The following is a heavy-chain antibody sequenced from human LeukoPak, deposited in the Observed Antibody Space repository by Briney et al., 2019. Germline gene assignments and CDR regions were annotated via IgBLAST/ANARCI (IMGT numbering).Heavy chain of an antibody. D-gene: IGHD2-21*01. Sequence: SETLSLTCAVYGGSFSGYYWSWIRQPPGKGLEWIGEINHSGSTNYNPSLKSRVTISVDTSKNQFSLKLSSVTAADTAVYYCARRPGIRRWFDPWGQGTLVTVSS. J-gene: IGHJ5*02. V-gene: IGHV4-34*01. CDR3: ARRPGIRRWFDP. CDR2: INHSGST. CDR1: GGSFSGYY.